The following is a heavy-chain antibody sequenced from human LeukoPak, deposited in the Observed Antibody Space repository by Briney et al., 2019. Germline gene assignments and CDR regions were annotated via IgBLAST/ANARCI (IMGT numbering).Heavy chain of an antibody. CDR1: GFTFSSYA. CDR2: ISYDGSNK. Sequence: GGSLRLSCAASGFTFSSYAMHWVRQAPGKGLEWVAVISYDGSNKYYADSVKGRFTISRDNSKNTLYLQMNSLRAEDTAVYYCAKDDYWGQGTLVAVSS. CDR3: AKDDY. J-gene: IGHJ4*02. V-gene: IGHV3-30-3*01.